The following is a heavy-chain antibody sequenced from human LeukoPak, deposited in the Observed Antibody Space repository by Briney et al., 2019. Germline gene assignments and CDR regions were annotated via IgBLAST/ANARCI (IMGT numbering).Heavy chain of an antibody. CDR1: GFTLRGYY. D-gene: IGHD5-24*01. Sequence: GGSLRLSCVASGFTLRGYYMTWIRQAPGKGLECVSYISNSGRTIYYADSVKGRFIISRDNAKNTLFLQMNSLRVEGTAFYYCARIEMSVSNGEFDSWGQGTLVTVSS. CDR2: ISNSGRTI. V-gene: IGHV3-11*04. CDR3: ARIEMSVSNGEFDS. J-gene: IGHJ4*02.